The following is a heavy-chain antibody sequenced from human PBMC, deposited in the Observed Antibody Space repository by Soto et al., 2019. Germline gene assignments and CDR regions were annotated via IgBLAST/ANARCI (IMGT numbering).Heavy chain of an antibody. CDR2: INAGNGDR. J-gene: IGHJ4*02. Sequence: ASVKVSCKASGFTFTNYAIQWVRQAPGQRLEWMGWINAGNGDRRYSQKFQGRVTITRDTSASIVYMELSSLRSEDAAVYYCARGIWSGTSRPYYFDYWGQGTLVTVSS. V-gene: IGHV1-3*01. CDR1: GFTFTNYA. CDR3: ARGIWSGTSRPYYFDY. D-gene: IGHD3-3*01.